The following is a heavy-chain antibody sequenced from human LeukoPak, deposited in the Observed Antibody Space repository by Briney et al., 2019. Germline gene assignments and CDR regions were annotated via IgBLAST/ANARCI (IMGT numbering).Heavy chain of an antibody. CDR3: ARERDGRFFDY. CDR1: GFTFSDYY. Sequence: GGSLGLSCAASGFTFSDYYMSWIRQAPGKGLEWVSYISSSGSTIYYADSVKGRFTISRDNAKNSLYLQMNTLRAEDTAAYYCARERDGRFFDYWGQGTLVTVSS. V-gene: IGHV3-11*04. J-gene: IGHJ4*02. CDR2: ISSSGSTI. D-gene: IGHD5-24*01.